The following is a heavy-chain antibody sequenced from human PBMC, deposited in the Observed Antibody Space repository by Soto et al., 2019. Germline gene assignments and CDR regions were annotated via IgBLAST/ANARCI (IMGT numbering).Heavy chain of an antibody. CDR3: SRLSNGTPADY. D-gene: IGHD2-8*01. V-gene: IGHV4-39*01. J-gene: IGHJ4*02. CDR1: GDYISNRNYH. Sequence: QLQLQESGPGLVKPSETLSLTCSVSGDYISNRNYHWGWTRQPPGKGLEWIGSIYYSGNTYYNPSLKSRVTISADTSKNPFSLKVDSVTATDTAIYYCSRLSNGTPADYWGEGTLVTVST. CDR2: IYYSGNT.